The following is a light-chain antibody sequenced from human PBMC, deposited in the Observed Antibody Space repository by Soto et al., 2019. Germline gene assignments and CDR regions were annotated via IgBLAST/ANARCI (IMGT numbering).Light chain of an antibody. CDR3: QQRSSWPLT. CDR1: QSITSN. CDR2: DAS. J-gene: IGKJ4*01. Sequence: EIVMTQSPATLSVSPGERATLSCRASQSITSNLAWYQQKPGQAPRLLIYDASSRAPGTPARFSGSGSGRDFTLTISNLEPEDFAIYYCQQRSSWPLTFGGGTKVDI. V-gene: IGKV3-11*02.